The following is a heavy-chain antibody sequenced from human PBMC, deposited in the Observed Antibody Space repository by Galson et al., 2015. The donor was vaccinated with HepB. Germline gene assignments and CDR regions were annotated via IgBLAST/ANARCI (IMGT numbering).Heavy chain of an antibody. CDR2: ISSTGGST. V-gene: IGHV3-23*01. CDR1: GFSFSNYA. Sequence: SLRLSCAASGFSFSNYAMDWVRQAPGKGLEWVTGISSTGGSTYYADSVKGRFTISRDNYKNTVYLQMTSVRAEDTAVYYCAKEGAAAAAFDHWGQGTLVTVSS. D-gene: IGHD6-13*01. J-gene: IGHJ4*02. CDR3: AKEGAAAAAFDH.